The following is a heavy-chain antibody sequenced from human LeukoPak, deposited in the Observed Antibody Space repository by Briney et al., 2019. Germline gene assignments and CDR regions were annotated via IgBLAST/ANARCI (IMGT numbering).Heavy chain of an antibody. D-gene: IGHD5-12*01. CDR3: AKDRGRYSYGSVDY. Sequence: PGGSLRLSCAASGFAFSSYAISWVRQAPGKGLEWVSSISGSGGSTYYADSVKGRFTISRDNFKNTLYPQMNSLRVEDTAVYYCAKDRGRYSYGSVDYWGQGTLVTVSS. V-gene: IGHV3-23*01. CDR1: GFAFSSYA. CDR2: ISGSGGST. J-gene: IGHJ4*02.